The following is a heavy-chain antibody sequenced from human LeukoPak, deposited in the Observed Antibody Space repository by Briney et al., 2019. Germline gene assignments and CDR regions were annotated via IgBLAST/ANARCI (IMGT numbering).Heavy chain of an antibody. D-gene: IGHD5-12*01. V-gene: IGHV4-59*01. Sequence: PSETLSLTCTVSGGSISIYYWSWIRQPPGKGLEWIGNIYYSGSTNYKPSPKGRVTISLNTSKNQFSLKLSSVTAADTAVYYCAREAHSRHGGHGHYFDYWGQGSLVTVSS. CDR2: IYYSGST. CDR1: GGSISIYY. CDR3: AREAHSRHGGHGHYFDY. J-gene: IGHJ4*02.